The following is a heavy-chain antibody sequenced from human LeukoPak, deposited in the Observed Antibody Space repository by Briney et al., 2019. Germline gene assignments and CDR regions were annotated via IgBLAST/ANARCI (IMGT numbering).Heavy chain of an antibody. CDR1: GFTFSSYG. CDR2: ISYDGSNK. J-gene: IGHJ4*02. D-gene: IGHD6-13*01. Sequence: PGRSLRLSCAASGFTFSSYGMHWVRQAPGKGLEWVAVISYDGSNKYYADSVKGRFTISRDNSKNTLYLQMNSLRAEDTAVYYCARGGPYSSSWYFDYWGQGTLVTVSS. V-gene: IGHV3-30*03. CDR3: ARGGPYSSSWYFDY.